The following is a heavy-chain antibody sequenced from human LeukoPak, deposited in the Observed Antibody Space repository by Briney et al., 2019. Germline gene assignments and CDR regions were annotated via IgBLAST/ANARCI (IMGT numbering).Heavy chain of an antibody. V-gene: IGHV1-2*02. D-gene: IGHD6-19*01. J-gene: IGHJ3*02. CDR2: INPNSGDT. CDR1: GYTFTDYY. Sequence: ASVKVSCKASGYTFTDYYMHWVRQAPGQGLEWMGWINPNSGDTNYAQKFQGRVTMTRDTSISTAYMELSRLRSDDTAVYYCARYRVGSGWYDAFDIWGQGTMVTVSS. CDR3: ARYRVGSGWYDAFDI.